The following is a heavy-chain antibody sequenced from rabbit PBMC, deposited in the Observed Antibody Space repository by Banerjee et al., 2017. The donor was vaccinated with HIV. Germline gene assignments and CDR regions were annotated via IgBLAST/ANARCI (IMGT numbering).Heavy chain of an antibody. Sequence: EESGGDLVKPEGSLTLTCKASGFDFSSYWICWVRQAPGKGLEWITFIYAGYSDNTMYETWAKGRVTISQTPSATVTMQVTSLAAAVKATDFCARDLAGVIGWNFNLWGPGTLVTVS. J-gene: IGHJ4*01. CDR1: GFDFSSYW. CDR3: ARDLAGVIGWNFNL. CDR2: IYAGYSDNT. D-gene: IGHD4-1*01. V-gene: IGHV1S45*01.